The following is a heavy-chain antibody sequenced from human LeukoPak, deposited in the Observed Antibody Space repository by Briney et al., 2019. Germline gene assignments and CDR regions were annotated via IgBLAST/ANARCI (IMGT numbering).Heavy chain of an antibody. CDR3: AHRSRYCSSTSCYGFTFDY. D-gene: IGHD2-2*01. CDR2: IYLDDDK. Sequence: SALTLFKPTQTLTLTCTFTGFSLKARGVGVGWIRQLPGKALEWLALIYLDDDKRYSPSLKSRLTITKDPSKNQVVLTMTNMDPVDTATYYCAHRSRYCSSTSCYGFTFDYWGQGTLVTVSS. J-gene: IGHJ4*02. V-gene: IGHV2-5*02. CDR1: GFSLKARGVG.